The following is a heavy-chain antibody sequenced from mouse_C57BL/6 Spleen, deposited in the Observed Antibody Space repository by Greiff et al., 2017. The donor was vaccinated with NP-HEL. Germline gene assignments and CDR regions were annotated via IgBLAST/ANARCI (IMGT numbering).Heavy chain of an antibody. CDR3: AGDTGHYYAMDY. D-gene: IGHD4-1*01. J-gene: IGHJ4*01. CDR1: GFTFSSYA. V-gene: IGHV5-4*01. CDR2: ISDGGSYT. Sequence: EVMLVESGGGLVKPGGSLKLSCAASGFTFSSYAMSWVRQTPEKRLEWVATISDGGSYTYYPDNVKGRFTISRDNAKNNLYLQMSHLKSEDTAMYYCAGDTGHYYAMDYWGQGTSVTVSS.